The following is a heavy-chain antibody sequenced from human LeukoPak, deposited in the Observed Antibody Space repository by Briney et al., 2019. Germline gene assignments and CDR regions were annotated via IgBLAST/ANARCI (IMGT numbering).Heavy chain of an antibody. CDR1: GFTFSDYR. CDR2: MSSSGTI. CDR3: ARMALLHDAFDI. Sequence: GGSLRLSCAASGFTFSDYRMNWVRQAPGKGLEWVSYMSSSGTIYYADSVKGRFTISRDNAKNSLYLQMNSLRAEDTAVYYCARMALLHDAFDIWGQGTMVTVSS. J-gene: IGHJ3*02. D-gene: IGHD3-22*01. V-gene: IGHV3-69-1*01.